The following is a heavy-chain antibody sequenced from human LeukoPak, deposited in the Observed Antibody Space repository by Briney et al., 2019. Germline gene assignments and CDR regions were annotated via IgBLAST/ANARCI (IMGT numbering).Heavy chain of an antibody. CDR1: GGTFSSYA. V-gene: IGHV1-69*05. D-gene: IGHD4-17*01. Sequence: SVKVSCKASGGTFSSYAISWVRQAPGQGLEWMGGIIPIFGTANYAQKFQGRVTITTDESTSTAYMELSSLRSEDTAVYYCARGPLFLSYGDYEDYFDYWGQGTLVTVSS. CDR2: IIPIFGTA. CDR3: ARGPLFLSYGDYEDYFDY. J-gene: IGHJ4*02.